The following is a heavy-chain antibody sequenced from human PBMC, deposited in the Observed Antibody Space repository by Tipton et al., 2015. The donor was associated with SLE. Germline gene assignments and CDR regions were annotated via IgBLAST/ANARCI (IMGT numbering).Heavy chain of an antibody. CDR2: MYYRGST. V-gene: IGHV4-39*07. CDR1: GGSISSSDYY. CDR3: AGDYGGPDCFDP. Sequence: TLSLTCTISGGSISSSDYYWGWIRQPPGKGLEWIGSMYYRGSTYYNPSFKSRVTISVDTSKDQFSLKLSSVTAADTAVYYCAGDYGGPDCFDPWGLGALVTVSS. J-gene: IGHJ5*02. D-gene: IGHD4-23*01.